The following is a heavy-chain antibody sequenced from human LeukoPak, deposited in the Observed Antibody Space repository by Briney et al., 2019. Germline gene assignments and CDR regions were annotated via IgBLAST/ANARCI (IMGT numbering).Heavy chain of an antibody. D-gene: IGHD3-10*01. V-gene: IGHV4-38-2*02. CDR2: IYHSGST. J-gene: IGHJ4*02. Sequence: LGTLFLTCNVSGFSIRSGYFRGLVRPPPREGLGWIGSIYHSGSTNYNPSLKSRVTISVDTSKNQFSLKLSSVTAADTAVYYCARRGAYGSGSWGQGTLVTVSS. CDR3: ARRGAYGSGS. CDR1: GFSIRSGYF.